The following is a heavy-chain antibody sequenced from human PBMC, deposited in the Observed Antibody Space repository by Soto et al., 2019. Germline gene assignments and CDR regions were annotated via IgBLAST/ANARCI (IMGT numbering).Heavy chain of an antibody. CDR3: AASSYCSSTSCYDYYYMDV. CDR1: GGTFSSYT. CDR2: IIPILGIA. D-gene: IGHD2-2*01. Sequence: QVQLVQSGAEVKKPGSSVKVSCKASGGTFSSYTISWVRQAPGQGLEWMGRIIPILGIANYAQKFQGRVTIIADKSTSTAYMELSSLRSEDTAVYYCAASSYCSSTSCYDYYYMDVWGKGTTVTVSS. V-gene: IGHV1-69*02. J-gene: IGHJ6*03.